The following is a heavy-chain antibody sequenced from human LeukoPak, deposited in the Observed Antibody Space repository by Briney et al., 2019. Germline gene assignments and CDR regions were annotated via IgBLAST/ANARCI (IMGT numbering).Heavy chain of an antibody. CDR1: GVSISSYY. CDR2: IYYSGST. Sequence: ASETLSLTCTVSGVSISSYYWSWVRQPPGKGLEWIGYIYYSGSTNYNPSLKSRVTISVDTSKNQFSLKLSSVTAADTAVYYCARESQDAFDIWGQGTMVTVSS. CDR3: ARESQDAFDI. J-gene: IGHJ3*02. V-gene: IGHV4-59*01.